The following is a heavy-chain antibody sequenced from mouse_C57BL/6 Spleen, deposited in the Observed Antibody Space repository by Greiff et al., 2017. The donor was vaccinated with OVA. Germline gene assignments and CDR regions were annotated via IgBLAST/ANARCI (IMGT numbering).Heavy chain of an antibody. CDR2: INPNTGGT. V-gene: IGHV1-26*01. D-gene: IGHD1-1*01. Sequence: EVQLQQSGPELVKPGASVKISCKASGYTFTDYYMNWVKQSHGKSLEWIGDINPNTGGTSYNQKFKGKATLTVDQSSSTAYMELRSLTSEDSAVYYCARKGYYGSRRYAMDYWGQGTSVTVSS. CDR3: ARKGYYGSRRYAMDY. J-gene: IGHJ4*01. CDR1: GYTFTDYY.